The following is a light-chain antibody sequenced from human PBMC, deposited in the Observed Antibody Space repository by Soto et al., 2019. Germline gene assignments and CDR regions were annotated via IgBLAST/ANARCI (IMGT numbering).Light chain of an antibody. CDR2: GAS. V-gene: IGKV3-20*01. Sequence: EIVLTQSPGTLSLSPGERATLSCRASQSVSSNYLAWYQQKPVQAPRLLIYGASSRATGIPDRFSGSGSGTDFTLTISRLEPEDFAVYYCQQYDTTPLSFGQGTKLEIK. CDR1: QSVSSNY. CDR3: QQYDTTPLS. J-gene: IGKJ2*01.